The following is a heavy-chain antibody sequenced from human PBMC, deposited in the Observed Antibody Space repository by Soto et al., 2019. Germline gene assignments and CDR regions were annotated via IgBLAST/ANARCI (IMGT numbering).Heavy chain of an antibody. CDR3: AKDRGGDCPDNSCYFGADY. J-gene: IGHJ4*02. D-gene: IGHD2-2*01. CDR2: ISDTGSSH. CDR1: GFTFSSYG. Sequence: GGSLRLSXVGSGFTFSSYGMHWVRQAPGKGLECVAVISDTGSSHYYAASVEGRFTISRENSKNTLSLHMDRLRVEDTAVYYCAKDRGGDCPDNSCYFGADYWGQGTPVTVSS. V-gene: IGHV3-30*18.